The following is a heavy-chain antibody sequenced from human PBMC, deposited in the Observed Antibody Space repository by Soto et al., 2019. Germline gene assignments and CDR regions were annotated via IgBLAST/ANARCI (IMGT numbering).Heavy chain of an antibody. CDR2: VKDGGST. CDR1: GGSLTGYY. J-gene: IGHJ4*02. CDR3: ARGQAGIVATL. Sequence: QVQLQQWGAGLLKPSETLSLTCTVNGGSLTGYYWSWIRQPPGKGLEWIGEVKDGGSTNYSPSLRGRASLPADTAENRFPVGLNPVTAADTALYFWARGQAGIVATLWEQGALVTVSS. V-gene: IGHV4-34*01. D-gene: IGHD5-12*01.